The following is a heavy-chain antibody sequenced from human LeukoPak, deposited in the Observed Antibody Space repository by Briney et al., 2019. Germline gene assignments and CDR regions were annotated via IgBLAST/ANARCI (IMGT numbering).Heavy chain of an antibody. V-gene: IGHV1-8*01. CDR3: ARGDYCSVGSCHSRY. CDR1: GYTFTSYD. Sequence: ASVKVSCKASGYTFTSYDINWVRQATGQGLEWMGWMNPNSGNAGYAQNFQGRVTITRDTSISTAYMELNSLRSEDTAVYYCARGDYCSVGSCHSRYWGQGTLVTVSS. D-gene: IGHD2-15*01. CDR2: MNPNSGNA. J-gene: IGHJ4*02.